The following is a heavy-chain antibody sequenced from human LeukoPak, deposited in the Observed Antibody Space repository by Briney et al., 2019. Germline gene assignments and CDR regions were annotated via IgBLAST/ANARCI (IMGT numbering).Heavy chain of an antibody. Sequence: PGGSLRLSCAASGFTFSSYAMSWVRQAPGKGLEWVSGIGGSGGSTYYADSVKGRFTISRDNSKNTLFLQMNSLRAEDTAVYYCAKMPYESGSCGYFFAYWGQGTLVTVSS. J-gene: IGHJ4*02. V-gene: IGHV3-23*01. CDR2: IGGSGGST. CDR1: GFTFSSYA. D-gene: IGHD3-10*01. CDR3: AKMPYESGSCGYFFAY.